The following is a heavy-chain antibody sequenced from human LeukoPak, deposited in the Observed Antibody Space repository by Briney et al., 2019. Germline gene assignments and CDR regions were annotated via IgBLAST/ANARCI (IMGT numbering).Heavy chain of an antibody. CDR1: GGTFSSYA. CDR3: AKGSGYEAQYYYYYMDV. CDR2: IIPIFGTA. D-gene: IGHD5-12*01. V-gene: IGHV1-69*06. J-gene: IGHJ6*03. Sequence: SVKVSCKASGGTFSSYAISWVRQAPGQGLEWMGGIIPIFGTANYAQKFQGRVTITADKSTSTAYMELSSLRSEDTAVYYCAKGSGYEAQYYYYYMDVWGKGTTVTISS.